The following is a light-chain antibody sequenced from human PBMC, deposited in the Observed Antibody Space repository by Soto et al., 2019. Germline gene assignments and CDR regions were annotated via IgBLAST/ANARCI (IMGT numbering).Light chain of an antibody. CDR1: SSDIGCYNR. CDR3: SSFASSANLV. CDR2: EVS. J-gene: IGLJ3*02. V-gene: IGLV2-18*02. Sequence: QSALTQPPSASGSPGQSVTISCTGTSSDIGCYNRVSWYQQPPGTAPKLMIYEVSTRYSGVPDRFSGSKSGNTASLTISGLQAEDEADYYCSSFASSANLVFGGGTKLTVL.